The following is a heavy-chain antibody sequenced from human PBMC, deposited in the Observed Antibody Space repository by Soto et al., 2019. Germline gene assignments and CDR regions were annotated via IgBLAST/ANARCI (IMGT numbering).Heavy chain of an antibody. CDR2: INPNSGGT. V-gene: IGHV1-2*04. Sequence: ASVKVSCKASGYTFTGYYMHWVRQAPGQGLEWMGWINPNSGGTNYAQKFQGWVTMTRDTSISTAYMELSRLRSDDTAVYYCARGEYCSSTSCYDAFDIWGQGTMVTVSS. CDR1: GYTFTGYY. J-gene: IGHJ3*02. D-gene: IGHD2-2*01. CDR3: ARGEYCSSTSCYDAFDI.